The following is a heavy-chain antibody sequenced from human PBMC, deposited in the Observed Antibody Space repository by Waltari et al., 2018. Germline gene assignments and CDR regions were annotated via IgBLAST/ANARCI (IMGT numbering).Heavy chain of an antibody. D-gene: IGHD2-2*01. V-gene: IGHV1-18*01. CDR3: ARGGPGGYCSSTSCYGVLGY. J-gene: IGHJ4*02. Sequence: QVQLVQSGAEVKKPGASVKVSCKASGYTFTSYGISWVRQAPGQGLEWMGWISAYNGNTNYAQKLQGRVTMTTDTSTSTAYMELRSLRSDDTAVYYCARGGPGGYCSSTSCYGVLGYWGQGTLVTVSS. CDR2: ISAYNGNT. CDR1: GYTFTSYG.